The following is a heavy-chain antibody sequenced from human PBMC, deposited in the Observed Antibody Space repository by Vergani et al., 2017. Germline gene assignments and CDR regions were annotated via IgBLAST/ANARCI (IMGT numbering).Heavy chain of an antibody. CDR1: GFTFRTYG. Sequence: QVQLVESGGGVVQPGRSLRLSCAASGFTFRTYGTHWVRQAPGKGLEWVAVISYDGTNKYYADSGKGRFTISRDNSKNTLYLQMNSLRAEDTAVYYCAKDLREMATIGYLDYWGQGTLVTVSS. CDR3: AKDLREMATIGYLDY. D-gene: IGHD5-24*01. J-gene: IGHJ4*02. V-gene: IGHV3-30*18. CDR2: ISYDGTNK.